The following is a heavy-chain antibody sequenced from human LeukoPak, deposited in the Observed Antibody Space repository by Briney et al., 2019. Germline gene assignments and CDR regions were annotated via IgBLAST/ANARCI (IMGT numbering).Heavy chain of an antibody. D-gene: IGHD5-24*01. CDR2: VCSDSGYT. CDR3: ARGPLGAYNSAWFDP. Sequence: GGSLRLSCAASGFAFSTYIMNWVRQAPGKGLEWVSFVCSDSGYTYCADSVRGRFTVSRDNAKNSLYLQMNSLRVEDTAVYYCARGPLGAYNSAWFDPWGQGTLVTVSS. J-gene: IGHJ5*02. V-gene: IGHV3-21*01. CDR1: GFAFSTYI.